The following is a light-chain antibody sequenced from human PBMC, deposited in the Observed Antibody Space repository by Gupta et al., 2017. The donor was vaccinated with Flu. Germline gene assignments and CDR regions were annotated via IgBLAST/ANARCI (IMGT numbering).Light chain of an antibody. V-gene: IGKV4-1*01. Sequence: NCKSSQSVLYSATNKNYLAWYQQKPGQPPKLLIYWASTRESGVPDRFSGSGSGTDFTLTISGLQAEDVAVYYCQQYYGTPYTFGQGTKLEIK. CDR2: WAS. CDR1: QSVLYSATNKNY. CDR3: QQYYGTPYT. J-gene: IGKJ2*01.